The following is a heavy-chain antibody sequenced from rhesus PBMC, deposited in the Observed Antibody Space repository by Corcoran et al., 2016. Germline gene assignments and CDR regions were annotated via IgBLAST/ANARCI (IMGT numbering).Heavy chain of an antibody. CDR2: VDPEDGEA. D-gene: IGHD4-35*01. Sequence: EVQLVQSGAEVKKPGASVKISCKASGYTFTDYYLHWVRQAPGKGLEWMGSVDPEDGEARHAQKFQDRVTITADTSTDTAYMELSSLRSEDTAVYYCATSTTVIPFDYWGQGVLVTVSS. J-gene: IGHJ4*01. V-gene: IGHV1-111*02. CDR1: GYTFTDYY. CDR3: ATSTTVIPFDY.